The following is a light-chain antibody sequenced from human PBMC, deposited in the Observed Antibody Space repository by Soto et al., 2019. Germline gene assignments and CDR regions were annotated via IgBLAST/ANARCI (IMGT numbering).Light chain of an antibody. J-gene: IGLJ2*01. CDR1: SSDVGGYNF. Sequence: SALTQPPSASGSPGQSVTISCTGTSSDVGGYNFVSWYQQYPGKAPKLMIYEVSERPSGVPDRFSGSKSGNTASLTVSGLQAEDEADYYCSSYAGSNIVVFGGGTKLTVL. CDR2: EVS. V-gene: IGLV2-8*01. CDR3: SSYAGSNIVV.